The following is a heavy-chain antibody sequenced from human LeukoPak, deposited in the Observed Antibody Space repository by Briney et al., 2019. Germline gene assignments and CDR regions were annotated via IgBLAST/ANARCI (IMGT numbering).Heavy chain of an antibody. CDR1: GFTFSSYG. CDR2: ISGSGGST. CDR3: ARGRFDYYDTSGYYRPREYYYYYYYMDV. D-gene: IGHD3-22*01. J-gene: IGHJ6*03. Sequence: SGGSLRLSCAASGFTFSSYGMSWVRQAPGKGLEWVSAISGSGGSTYYADSVKGRFTISRDNSKNTLYLQMNSLRAEDTAVYYCARGRFDYYDTSGYYRPREYYYYYYYMDVWGKGTTVTISS. V-gene: IGHV3-23*01.